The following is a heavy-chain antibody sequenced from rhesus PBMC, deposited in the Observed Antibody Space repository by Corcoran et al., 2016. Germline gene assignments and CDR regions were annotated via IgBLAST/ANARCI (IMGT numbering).Heavy chain of an antibody. CDR2: INPRNVNT. J-gene: IGHJ1*01. D-gene: IGHD6-25*01. Sequence: QVQLVQSGAEVKKPGASVKLSCKASGYTFTSYYINWVRQAPGQVLEWMGWINPRNVNTAYAQICQGRVTMTRDTSMSTAYMELSSLRSEDTAVYYCTRGREGSWWGQGALVTVSS. CDR1: GYTFTSYY. V-gene: IGHV1S9*01. CDR3: TRGREGSW.